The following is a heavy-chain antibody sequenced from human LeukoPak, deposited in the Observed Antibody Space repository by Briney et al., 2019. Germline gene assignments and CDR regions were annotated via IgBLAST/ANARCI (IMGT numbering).Heavy chain of an antibody. CDR2: ISYSGST. V-gene: IGHV4-59*01. Sequence: SETLSLTCTVSGGSIINYYWSWIRQPPGQGLEWIGYISYSGSTNYNPSLKSRVTISVDTSKNQFSLKLSSVTAADTAVYYCARDRDGMDVWGQGTTVTVSS. CDR3: ARDRDGMDV. CDR1: GGSIINYY. J-gene: IGHJ6*02.